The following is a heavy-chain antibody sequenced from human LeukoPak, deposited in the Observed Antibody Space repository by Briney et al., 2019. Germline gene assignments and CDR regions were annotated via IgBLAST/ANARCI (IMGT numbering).Heavy chain of an antibody. CDR2: ISYDGSNK. Sequence: GRSLRLSCAASGFTFSSYAMHWVRQAPGKGLEWVAVISYDGSNKYYADSVKGRFTISRDNSKNTLYLQMNSLRAEDTAVYYCARDRYRYSSGHNFDYWGQGTLVTVSS. CDR3: ARDRYRYSSGHNFDY. V-gene: IGHV3-30-3*01. CDR1: GFTFSSYA. J-gene: IGHJ4*02. D-gene: IGHD5-18*01.